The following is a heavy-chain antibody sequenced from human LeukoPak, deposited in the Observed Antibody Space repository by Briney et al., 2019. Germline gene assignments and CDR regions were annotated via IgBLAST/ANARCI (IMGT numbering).Heavy chain of an antibody. J-gene: IGHJ4*02. Sequence: GGSLRLSCSASGFTLSSFVMHWVRQAPGKGLEYVSGISGDGARTYYADSVKGRFTISRDNSKNTLYVQMTSLKTEDTAVYYCVYQVQGVVKWGQGTLVTVSS. CDR3: VYQVQGVVK. V-gene: IGHV3-64*05. CDR2: ISGDGART. D-gene: IGHD3-3*01. CDR1: GFTLSSFV.